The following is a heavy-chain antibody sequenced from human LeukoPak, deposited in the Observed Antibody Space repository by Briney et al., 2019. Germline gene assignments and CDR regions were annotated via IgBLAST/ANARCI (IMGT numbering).Heavy chain of an antibody. CDR1: GGSFSGYY. CDR2: INHSGST. J-gene: IGHJ3*02. Sequence: SETLSLTCAVYGGSFSGYYWSWIRQPPGKWLEWIGEINHSGSTNYNPSLKSRVTISVDTSKNQFSLKLSSVTAADTAVYYCASLPAPPDADAFDIWGQGTMVTVSS. D-gene: IGHD2-2*01. V-gene: IGHV4-34*01. CDR3: ASLPAPPDADAFDI.